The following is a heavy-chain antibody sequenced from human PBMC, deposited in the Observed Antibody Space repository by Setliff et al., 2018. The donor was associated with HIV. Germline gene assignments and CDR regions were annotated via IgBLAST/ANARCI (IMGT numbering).Heavy chain of an antibody. Sequence: ASVKVSCKASGYTFTNYGITWVRQAPGQGLEWMGWISAHSGKTKYAQKVQGRITMTTDASTSTAYMDLRSLTSDDTAVYYCDTIGHCSSTSCSGHDYYFGMDVWGKGTTVTVSS. CDR3: DTIGHCSSTSCSGHDYYFGMDV. J-gene: IGHJ6*04. CDR2: ISAHSGKT. CDR1: GYTFTNYG. D-gene: IGHD2-2*03. V-gene: IGHV1-18*01.